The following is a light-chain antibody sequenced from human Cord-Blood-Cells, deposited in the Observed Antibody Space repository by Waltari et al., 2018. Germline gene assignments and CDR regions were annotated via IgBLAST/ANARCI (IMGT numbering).Light chain of an antibody. CDR1: QSLLHSNGYNY. Sequence: DIVMTQSPLSLPVTPGEPASISCRSSQSLLHSNGYNYLDWYLQKPGQSPQLLIYLGSNRASGVPDRFSGSGSDTDFTPKISRVEAEDVGVYYCMQALQTPITFGQGTRLEIK. CDR2: LGS. CDR3: MQALQTPIT. V-gene: IGKV2-28*01. J-gene: IGKJ5*01.